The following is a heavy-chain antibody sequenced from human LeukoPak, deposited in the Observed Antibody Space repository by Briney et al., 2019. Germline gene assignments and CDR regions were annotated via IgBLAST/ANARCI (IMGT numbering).Heavy chain of an antibody. D-gene: IGHD6-13*01. CDR2: ISYDGSDK. CDR1: GFTFSSYG. J-gene: IGHJ4*02. CDR3: VRGVGVSRFNYLDS. Sequence: PGRSLRLSCAASGFTFSSYGMHWARQAPGKGLEWVAVISYDGSDKYYADSVKGRFTISRDNSKNTLYLQMNSLRDDDTAVYYCVRGVGVSRFNYLDSWGQGTLVIVSS. V-gene: IGHV3-30*03.